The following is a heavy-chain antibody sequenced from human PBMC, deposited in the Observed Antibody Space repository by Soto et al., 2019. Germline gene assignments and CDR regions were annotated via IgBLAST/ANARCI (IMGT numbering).Heavy chain of an antibody. CDR1: GFTFSSYA. CDR3: ARDAPSSYCGGDCYLDF. CDR2: ISYDGSNK. J-gene: IGHJ4*02. D-gene: IGHD2-21*02. V-gene: IGHV3-30-3*01. Sequence: PGGSLRLSCAASGFTFSSYAMHWVRQAPGKGLEWVAVISYDGSNKYYADSVKGRFTISRDNSKNTLYLQMNSLRAEDTAVYFCARDAPSSYCGGDCYLDFWGQGILVTVSS.